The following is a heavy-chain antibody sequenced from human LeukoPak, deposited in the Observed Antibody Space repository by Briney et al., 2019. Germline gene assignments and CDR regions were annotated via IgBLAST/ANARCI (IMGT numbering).Heavy chain of an antibody. CDR1: GGSISSYY. J-gene: IGHJ5*02. D-gene: IGHD3-10*01. CDR2: IYYSGST. V-gene: IGHV4-59*01. Sequence: SETLSLTCTVSGGSISSYYWSWIRQPPGKGLEWIGYIYYSGSTNYNPSLESRVTILVDTSKNQFSLKLSSVTAADTAVYYCARGGFGGRTDWFDPWGQGTLVTVSS. CDR3: ARGGFGGRTDWFDP.